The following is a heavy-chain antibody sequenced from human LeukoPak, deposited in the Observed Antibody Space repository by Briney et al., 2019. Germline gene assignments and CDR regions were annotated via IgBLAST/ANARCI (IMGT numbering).Heavy chain of an antibody. V-gene: IGHV3-74*01. CDR2: INSDGSST. Sequence: GGSLRLSCAASGFTFSSYWMHWVRQAPGKGLVWVSRINSDGSSTSYADSVKGRFTISRDNAKNTLYLQMNSLRAEDTAVYYCAKEHTNAMDYFHYWGQGTLVTVSS. D-gene: IGHD1/OR15-1a*01. CDR3: AKEHTNAMDYFHY. J-gene: IGHJ4*02. CDR1: GFTFSSYW.